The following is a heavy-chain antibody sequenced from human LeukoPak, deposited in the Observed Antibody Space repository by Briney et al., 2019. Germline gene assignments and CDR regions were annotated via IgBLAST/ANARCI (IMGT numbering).Heavy chain of an antibody. V-gene: IGHV3-33*01. Sequence: GGSLRLSCAASGFSFSTYGMHWVRQAPGKGLEWVALMWYDESNKYYADSVKGRFTISRDNSKNTLYLQMNSLRAEDTAVYYCARGPWDYWGQGTLVTVSS. CDR1: GFSFSTYG. J-gene: IGHJ4*02. CDR2: MWYDESNK. CDR3: ARGPWDY.